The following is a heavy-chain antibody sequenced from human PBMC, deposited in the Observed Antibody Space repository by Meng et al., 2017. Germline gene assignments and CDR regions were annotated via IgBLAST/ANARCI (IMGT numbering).Heavy chain of an antibody. D-gene: IGHD3-22*01. CDR2: IIPIFGTA. V-gene: IGHV1-69*06. J-gene: IGHJ3*02. CDR3: ARGYDSSGYSGAFDI. Sequence: GDEGKKPGPWVTVSCKASGGTFSSDAISWVRQAPGQGLEWMGGIIPIFGTANYAQKFQGRVTITADKSTSTAYMELSSLRSEDTAVYYCARGYDSSGYSGAFDIWGQGTMVTVSS. CDR1: GGTFSSDA.